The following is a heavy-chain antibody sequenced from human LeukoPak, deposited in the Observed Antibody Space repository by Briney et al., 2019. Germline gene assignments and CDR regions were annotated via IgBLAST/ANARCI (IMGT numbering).Heavy chain of an antibody. Sequence: PGGSLRLSCAASGFTFSSYWMSWVRQAPGKGLEWVANINQDGSEKYYVDSVKGRFTISRDNAKNSLYLQMNSLRAEDTAVYYCARHRYYGSGIYYYYMDVWGKGTTVTISS. D-gene: IGHD3-10*01. CDR3: ARHRYYGSGIYYYYMDV. V-gene: IGHV3-7*01. CDR2: INQDGSEK. CDR1: GFTFSSYW. J-gene: IGHJ6*03.